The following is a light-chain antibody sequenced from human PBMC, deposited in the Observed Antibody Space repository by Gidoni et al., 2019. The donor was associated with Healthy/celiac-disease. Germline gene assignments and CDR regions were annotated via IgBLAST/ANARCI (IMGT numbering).Light chain of an antibody. V-gene: IGLV3-1*01. CDR1: KLGDKY. Sequence: SYELTQPPSVSVSPGQTASITCSGDKLGDKYACWYQQKPGQSPVLVIYQDSKRPSGIPERFSGSNSGNTATLTISGTQAMDEADYYCQAWDSSIPEEKHVVFGGGTKLTVL. CDR2: QDS. CDR3: QAWDSSIPEEKHVV. J-gene: IGLJ2*01.